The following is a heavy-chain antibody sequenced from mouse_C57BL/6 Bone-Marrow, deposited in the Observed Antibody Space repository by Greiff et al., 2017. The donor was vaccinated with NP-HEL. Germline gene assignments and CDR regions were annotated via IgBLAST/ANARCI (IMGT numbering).Heavy chain of an antibody. J-gene: IGHJ3*01. CDR1: GYTFTSYW. CDR3: GRVSTMVKGFAF. D-gene: IGHD2-2*01. CDR2: IDPSDSYT. V-gene: IGHV1-59*01. Sequence: QVQLQQPGAELVRPGTSVKLSCKASGYTFTSYWMHWVKQRPGQGLEWIGVIDPSDSYTNYNQKFKGKATLTVDTSSSTAYMQLSSLTSEDSAVYYWGRVSTMVKGFAFGGQGTRVTVTA.